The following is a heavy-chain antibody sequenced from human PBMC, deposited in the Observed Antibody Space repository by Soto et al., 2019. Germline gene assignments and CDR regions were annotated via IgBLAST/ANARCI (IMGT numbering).Heavy chain of an antibody. CDR3: ARVDIVTHYFDY. CDR2: IYYSGST. D-gene: IGHD5-12*01. CDR1: GGSISSYY. J-gene: IGHJ4*02. V-gene: IGHV4-59*01. Sequence: PSETLSLTCTVSGGSISSYYWSWIRQPPGKGLEWIGYIYYSGSTNYNPSLKSRVTISVDTSKNQFSLKLSSVTAADTAVYYCARVDIVTHYFDYWGQGTLVTVSS.